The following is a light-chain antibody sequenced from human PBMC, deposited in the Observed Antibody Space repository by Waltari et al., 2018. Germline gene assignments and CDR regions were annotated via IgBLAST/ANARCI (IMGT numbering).Light chain of an antibody. V-gene: IGLV1-40*01. Sequence: QSVLTQPPSVSGAPGQMVTISCPGSSSNRRSPYNVHWYQQVPGRAPKLLIYDDSHRPSGVPDRFSGSKSGTSASLAITGLQAEDEAEYFCQSYDSGLNGLFFGGGTKVTVL. CDR1: SSNRRSPYN. CDR2: DDS. CDR3: QSYDSGLNGLF. J-gene: IGLJ2*01.